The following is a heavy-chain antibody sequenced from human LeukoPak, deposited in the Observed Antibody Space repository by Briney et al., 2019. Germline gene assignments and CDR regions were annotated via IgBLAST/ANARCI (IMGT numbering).Heavy chain of an antibody. J-gene: IGHJ6*04. Sequence: GGPLRLSCATSGFTFSSYGMHWVRQAPGKGLEWVAVISYDGSNKYYADSVKGRFTISRDNSKNTLYLQMNSLRAEDTAVYYCAKDHLYCSGGSCYSYYYGMDVWGKGTTVTVSS. CDR1: GFTFSSYG. CDR2: ISYDGSNK. D-gene: IGHD2-15*01. V-gene: IGHV3-30*18. CDR3: AKDHLYCSGGSCYSYYYGMDV.